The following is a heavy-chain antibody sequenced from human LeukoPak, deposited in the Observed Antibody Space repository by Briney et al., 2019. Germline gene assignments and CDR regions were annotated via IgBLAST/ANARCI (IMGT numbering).Heavy chain of an antibody. V-gene: IGHV3-21*01. D-gene: IGHD1-1*01. CDR1: GFTFSSYN. Sequence: QAGGSLRLSCAASGFTFSSYNMNWVRQAPGKGLEWVSSISSSSTYIYYADSVKGRFTISRDNSKNTLYLQMNSLRAEDTAVYYCARAPGYGAAYYFDYWGQGTLVTVSS. J-gene: IGHJ4*02. CDR2: ISSSSTYI. CDR3: ARAPGYGAAYYFDY.